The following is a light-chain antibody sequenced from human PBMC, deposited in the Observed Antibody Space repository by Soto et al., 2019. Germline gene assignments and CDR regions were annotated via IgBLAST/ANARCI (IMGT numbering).Light chain of an antibody. CDR2: WAS. J-gene: IGKJ2*01. V-gene: IGKV4-1*01. CDR3: HQYYSSPYT. CDR1: QSVLYSSNNKNY. Sequence: DIVMTQSPDSLAVSLGERATINCKSSQSVLYSSNNKNYLAWYQQKPGQPPKLLIYWASTRESGVPDRFSGSGSGPDFTLTISSRRAEDVAVYFCHQYYSSPYTFGQGTKLEIK.